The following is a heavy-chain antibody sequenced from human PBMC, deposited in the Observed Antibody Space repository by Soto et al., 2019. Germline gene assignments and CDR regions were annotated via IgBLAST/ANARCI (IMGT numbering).Heavy chain of an antibody. CDR3: ARDLAAGDL. V-gene: IGHV1-46*01. J-gene: IGHJ5*02. CDR2: INPMGGST. CDR1: GYTFINYY. D-gene: IGHD6-13*01. Sequence: QEQLVQSGAEVKEPGASVKVSCKASGYTFINYYIHWVRQAPGQGLEWMAIINPMGGSTNYAQEFKGRVTLTSDTSTSTVYMELSSLRFDDTSLFYCARDLAAGDLWGQGTLVTVSS.